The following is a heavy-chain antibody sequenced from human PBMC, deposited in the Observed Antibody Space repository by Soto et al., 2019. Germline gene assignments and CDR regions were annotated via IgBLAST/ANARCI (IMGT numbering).Heavy chain of an antibody. V-gene: IGHV3-30*18. CDR1: GFTFSTHG. D-gene: IGHD3-22*01. CDR3: GKDRRRLLPSLIDS. CDR2: TSYDGNNK. J-gene: IGHJ4*02. Sequence: QVQLVESGGGVVQPGTSLRLSCAASGFTFSTHGMHWVRQAPGKGLEWVAVTSYDGNNKYYADSVKGRFTVSRDNSKNPLYLQMSSLRPEDTAIYYCGKDRRRLLPSLIDSWGQGTLVTVSS.